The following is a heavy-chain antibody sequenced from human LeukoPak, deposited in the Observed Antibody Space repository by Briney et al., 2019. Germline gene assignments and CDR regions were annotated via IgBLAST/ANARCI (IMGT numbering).Heavy chain of an antibody. J-gene: IGHJ4*02. CDR1: GYTFTGYY. D-gene: IGHD4-17*01. CDR2: ITPYSGGT. CDR3: ARVGITVISLGFDY. V-gene: IGHV1-2*02. Sequence: GASVKVSCKASGYTFTGYYIHWVRQAPGQGLEWMGWITPYSGGTKYTQKFQGRVTMTRDTSISTAYMELSSLRSDDTAVYYCARVGITVISLGFDYWGQGTLVTVSS.